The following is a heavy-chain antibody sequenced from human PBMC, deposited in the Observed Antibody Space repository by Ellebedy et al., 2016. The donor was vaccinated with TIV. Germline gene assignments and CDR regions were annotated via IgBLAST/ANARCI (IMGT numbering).Heavy chain of an antibody. CDR2: INLNGGGT. CDR1: EYTFTGYF. V-gene: IGHV1-2*02. J-gene: IGHJ4*02. Sequence: ASVKVSCKASEYTFTGYFMHWVRQAPGQGLEWMGWINLNGGGTNYAQKFEGRVTVTTDTSTSTAYMELRNLRSDDTAVYYCTRDMVQGMGSTYVWFDYWGQGTLVTVSS. CDR3: TRDMVQGMGSTYVWFDY. D-gene: IGHD3-10*01.